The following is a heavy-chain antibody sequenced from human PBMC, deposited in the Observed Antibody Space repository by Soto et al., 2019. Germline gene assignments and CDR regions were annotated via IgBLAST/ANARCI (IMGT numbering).Heavy chain of an antibody. J-gene: IGHJ6*02. CDR3: AREYTAWPLAYGLDV. Sequence: GGALRLSCVGSGFTFSTYSINWVRQAPGKGLEWVSSISSRSDIYYADSVKGRFTISRDNAKNSVSLQMNSLRAEDTAVYYCAREYTAWPLAYGLDVWGQGTTVTVSS. CDR2: ISSRSDI. D-gene: IGHD2-2*02. V-gene: IGHV3-21*01. CDR1: GFTFSTYS.